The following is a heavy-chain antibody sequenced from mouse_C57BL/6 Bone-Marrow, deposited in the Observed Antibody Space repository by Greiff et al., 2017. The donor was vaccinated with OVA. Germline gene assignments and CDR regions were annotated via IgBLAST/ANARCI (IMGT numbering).Heavy chain of an antibody. J-gene: IGHJ3*01. Sequence: QVQLQQPGAELVMPGASVKLSCKASGYTFTSYWMHWVKQRPGQGLEWIGEIDPSDSYTNYNHKFKGKSTLAVDKSSSTAYMQLSSLTCEDSAVYYCARYWGIYYGYDRFAYWGQGTLVTVSA. CDR3: ARYWGIYYGYDRFAY. CDR1: GYTFTSYW. D-gene: IGHD2-2*01. CDR2: IDPSDSYT. V-gene: IGHV1-69*01.